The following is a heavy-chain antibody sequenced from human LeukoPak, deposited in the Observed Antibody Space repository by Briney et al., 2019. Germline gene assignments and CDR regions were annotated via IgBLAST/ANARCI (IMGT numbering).Heavy chain of an antibody. CDR3: ARRNDILTGYYNNYFDY. V-gene: IGHV4-34*01. Sequence: SETLSLTCAVYGGSFSGYYWSWIRQPPGKGLEWMGEINHSGSTNYNPSLKSRVTISVDTSKNQFSLKLSSVTAADTAVYYCARRNDILTGYYNNYFDYWGQGTLVTVSS. D-gene: IGHD3-9*01. CDR1: GGSFSGYY. CDR2: INHSGST. J-gene: IGHJ4*02.